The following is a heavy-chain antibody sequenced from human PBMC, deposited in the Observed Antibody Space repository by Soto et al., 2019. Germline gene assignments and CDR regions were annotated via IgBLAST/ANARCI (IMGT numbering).Heavy chain of an antibody. D-gene: IGHD6-13*01. CDR1: GFTFSSYG. CDR3: ARDQGIAAAVFGPTHPPFDY. J-gene: IGHJ4*02. CDR2: IWYDGSNK. Sequence: QVQLVESGGGVVQPGRSLRLSCAASGFTFSSYGMHWVRQAPGKGLEWVAVIWYDGSNKYYADSVKGRFTISRDNSKNTLYLQMNSLRAEDTAVYYCARDQGIAAAVFGPTHPPFDYWGLGTLVTVSS. V-gene: IGHV3-33*01.